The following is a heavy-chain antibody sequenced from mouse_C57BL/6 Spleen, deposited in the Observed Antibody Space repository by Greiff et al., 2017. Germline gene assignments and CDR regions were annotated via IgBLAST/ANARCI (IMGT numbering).Heavy chain of an antibody. Sequence: QVKLQQPGAELVKPGASVKLSCKASGYTFTSYWMQWVKQRPGQGLEWIGEIDPSDSYTNYNQKFKGKATLTVDTSSSTAYMQLSSLTSEDSSVYYCARGYSSGYLNFDYWGQGTTLTVSS. CDR2: IDPSDSYT. D-gene: IGHD3-2*02. CDR1: GYTFTSYW. CDR3: ARGYSSGYLNFDY. J-gene: IGHJ2*01. V-gene: IGHV1-50*01.